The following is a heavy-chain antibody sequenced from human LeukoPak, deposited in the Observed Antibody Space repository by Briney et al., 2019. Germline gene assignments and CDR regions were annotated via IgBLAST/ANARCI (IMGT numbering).Heavy chain of an antibody. D-gene: IGHD3-10*01. CDR3: ARDFNSWFGELXXXXXXXDV. V-gene: IGHV3-21*01. CDR2: ISSSSSYI. J-gene: IGHJ6*02. Sequence: SGGSLRLSCAASGFTFSSYSMNWVRQAPGKGLEWVSSISSSSSYIYYADSVKGRLTISRDNAKNSLYLQMNSLRDEDTAVYYXARDFNSWFGELXXXXXXXDVWXXGTXXTVS. CDR1: GFTFSSYS.